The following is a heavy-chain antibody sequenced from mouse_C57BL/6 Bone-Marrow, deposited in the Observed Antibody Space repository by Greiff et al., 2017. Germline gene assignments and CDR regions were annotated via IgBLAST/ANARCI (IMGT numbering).Heavy chain of an antibody. Sequence: VQLQQSGPELVKPGASVKMSCKASGYTFTDYNMHWVKQSHGKSLEWIGYINPNNGGTSYNQKFKGKATLTVNESSSTAYMELRSLTSEDSAVYYCARGANWGIYYYAMDYWGQGTSVTVSS. CDR3: ARGANWGIYYYAMDY. D-gene: IGHD4-1*01. J-gene: IGHJ4*01. CDR2: INPNNGGT. V-gene: IGHV1-22*01. CDR1: GYTFTDYN.